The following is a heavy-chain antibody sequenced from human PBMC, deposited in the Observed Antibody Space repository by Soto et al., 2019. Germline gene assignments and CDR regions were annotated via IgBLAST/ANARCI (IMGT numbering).Heavy chain of an antibody. CDR2: IYQSGST. J-gene: IGHJ4*02. D-gene: IGHD3-10*01. V-gene: IGHV4-30-2*01. Sequence: SETLCLTCAVSGDSISSGGYSWTWIRQPPGKGLEWIGHIYQSGSTLYNPSLESRVAISVDKSKNLFSLDLSSVTAADTAVYYCARAARVYGSGSGFDYWGQGTLVTVS. CDR1: GDSISSGGYS. CDR3: ARAARVYGSGSGFDY.